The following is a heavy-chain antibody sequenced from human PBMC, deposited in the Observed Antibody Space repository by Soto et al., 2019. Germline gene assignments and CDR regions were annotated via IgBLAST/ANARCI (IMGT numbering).Heavy chain of an antibody. J-gene: IGHJ6*02. CDR2: IIAMFGTA. V-gene: IGHV1-69*01. Sequence: QVKLVQSGAEVRKPGSSVKVSCKASGGTLTISSHGISWVRQAPGQGLEWMGGIIAMFGTANYAQKIQGRVTITADESTSTAYMELSSLRSEETAVYYCGVPVSGSYRFRNHGMDVWGQGTAVTVSS. D-gene: IGHD3-16*02. CDR3: GVPVSGSYRFRNHGMDV. CDR1: GGTLTISSHG.